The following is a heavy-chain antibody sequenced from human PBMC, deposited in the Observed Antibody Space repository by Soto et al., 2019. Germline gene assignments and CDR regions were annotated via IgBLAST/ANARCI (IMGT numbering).Heavy chain of an antibody. CDR2: INSDGSST. CDR3: ARAGGSEDYYFDY. V-gene: IGHV3-74*01. J-gene: IGHJ4*02. Sequence: GGSLRLSCAASGFTFSSYWMHWVRQAPGKGLVWVSRINSDGSSTSYADSVKGRFTISRDNAKNTLYLQMNSLRAEDTAVYYCARAGGSEDYYFDYWGQGTLVTVSS. D-gene: IGHD3-10*01. CDR1: GFTFSSYW.